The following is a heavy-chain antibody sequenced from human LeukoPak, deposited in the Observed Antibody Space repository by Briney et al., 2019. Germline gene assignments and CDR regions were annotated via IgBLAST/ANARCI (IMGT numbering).Heavy chain of an antibody. Sequence: PGRSLRLSCVGSGFAFHNYAMHWVRRPPAKGLEWVSAINWNSDTKAYADSVKGRFPISRDRARNSLYLQMDSLRPEDTALYYCAKDTGGNGAYFYAMDVWGQGTSVTVSS. J-gene: IGHJ6*02. CDR2: INWNSDTK. V-gene: IGHV3-9*01. D-gene: IGHD4-23*01. CDR1: GFAFHNYA. CDR3: AKDTGGNGAYFYAMDV.